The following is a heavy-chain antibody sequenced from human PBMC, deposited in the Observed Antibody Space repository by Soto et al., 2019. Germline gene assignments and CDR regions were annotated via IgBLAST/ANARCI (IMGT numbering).Heavy chain of an antibody. J-gene: IGHJ5*02. CDR1: GFTFSSYA. CDR3: AEGGVVIGREGWFDP. V-gene: IGHV3-23*01. CDR2: ISGSGGST. Sequence: EVQLLESGGGLVQPGGSLRLSCAASGFTFSSYAMSWVRQAPGKGLEWVSAISGSGGSTYYADSVKSRFTISRDNSKNTLYLQMNSLRAEDTAVYYCAEGGVVIGREGWFDPWGQGTLVTVSS. D-gene: IGHD3-3*01.